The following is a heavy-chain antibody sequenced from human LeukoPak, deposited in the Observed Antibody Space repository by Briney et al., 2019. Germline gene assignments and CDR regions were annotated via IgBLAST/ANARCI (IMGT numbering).Heavy chain of an antibody. CDR2: INPNSGGT. V-gene: IGHV1-2*02. Sequence: ASVKASCKASGYTFTGYYMHWVRQAPGQGLEWMGWINPNSGGTNYAQKFQGRVTMTRDTSISTAYMELSRLRSDDTAVYYCARSLRYKASYYFDYWGQGTLVTVSS. D-gene: IGHD1-1*01. J-gene: IGHJ4*02. CDR3: ARSLRYKASYYFDY. CDR1: GYTFTGYY.